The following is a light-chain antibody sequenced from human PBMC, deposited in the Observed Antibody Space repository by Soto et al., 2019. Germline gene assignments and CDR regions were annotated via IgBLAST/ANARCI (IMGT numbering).Light chain of an antibody. J-gene: IGLJ1*01. V-gene: IGLV2-14*03. CDR1: SSDAGAYNY. Sequence: QPASVSGSPGQSITISCAGTSSDAGAYNYVSWYQHHPGKAPKLMIYDVNNRPSGDSNRFSGSKSGNTASLTISGLQAEDEADYYCSSWTSGATYVLGSGSKVTVL. CDR3: SSWTSGATYV. CDR2: DVN.